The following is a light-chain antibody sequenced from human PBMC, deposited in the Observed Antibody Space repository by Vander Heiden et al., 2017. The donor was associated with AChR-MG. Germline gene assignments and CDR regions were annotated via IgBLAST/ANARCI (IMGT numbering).Light chain of an antibody. V-gene: IGLV6-57*02. J-gene: IGLJ2*01. CDR2: END. CDR3: QSYDSYTHRLV. Sequence: NLVLTQPHSVSDSPGKTVTIPCTGSGSAASGYVHWYQQRPGSAPKNVILENDQRASGVPDRFSGSIDSSSNSASLTIAGLKPEDEADYYCQSYDSYTHRLVFGGGTKLTVL. CDR1: GSAASGY.